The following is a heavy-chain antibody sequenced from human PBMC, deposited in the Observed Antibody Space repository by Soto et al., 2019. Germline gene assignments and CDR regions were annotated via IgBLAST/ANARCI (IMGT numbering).Heavy chain of an antibody. CDR1: GFTFSDYY. Sequence: QVQLVESGGGLVKPGGSLRLSCAASGFTFSDYYMSWIRQAPGKGLEWVSYISSSSSYTNYADSVKGRFTISRDNAKNSLYLQMNSLRAEDTAVYYCARVRDPYYYYGMDVWGQGTTVTVSS. D-gene: IGHD3-10*01. CDR2: ISSSSSYT. J-gene: IGHJ6*02. V-gene: IGHV3-11*06. CDR3: ARVRDPYYYYGMDV.